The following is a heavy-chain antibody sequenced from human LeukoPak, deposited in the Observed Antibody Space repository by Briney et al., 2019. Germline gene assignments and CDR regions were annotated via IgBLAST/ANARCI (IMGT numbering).Heavy chain of an antibody. CDR1: GYTFTSYG. D-gene: IGHD1-26*01. CDR3: AREPSMWEGGNWLDP. Sequence: GASVKVSCKASGYTFTSYGISWVRQAPGQGLEWMGWISAYNGNTNYAQKLQGRVTMTTDTSTSTAYMELRSLRSDDTAVYYCAREPSMWEGGNWLDPWGQGTLVTVSS. V-gene: IGHV1-18*01. J-gene: IGHJ5*02. CDR2: ISAYNGNT.